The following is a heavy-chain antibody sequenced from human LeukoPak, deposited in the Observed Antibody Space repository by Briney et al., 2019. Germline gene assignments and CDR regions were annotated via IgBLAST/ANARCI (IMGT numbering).Heavy chain of an antibody. CDR1: GFTFSNYW. V-gene: IGHV3-7*03. CDR2: IRQDAGEI. D-gene: IGHD3-22*01. J-gene: IGHJ3*02. CDR3: ARDYDSSGYYSRSDAFDI. Sequence: SGGSLRLSCAASGFTFSNYWMGWVRRARGKGLEWLANIRQDAGEIHYVDSVKGRFTISRDNAKNSLYLQMNSLRAEDTAVYYCARDYDSSGYYSRSDAFDIWGQGTMVTVSS.